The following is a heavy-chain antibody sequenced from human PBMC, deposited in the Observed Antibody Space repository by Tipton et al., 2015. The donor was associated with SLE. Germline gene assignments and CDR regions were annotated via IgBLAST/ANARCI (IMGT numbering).Heavy chain of an antibody. CDR1: GGSISSSDHY. D-gene: IGHD6-13*01. V-gene: IGHV4-39*07. CDR3: ARDLEGYSSTWFT. J-gene: IGHJ5*02. Sequence: VKPSETLSLTCTVSGGSISSSDHYWAWIRQPPGKGLEWLGSIDYSGSTYYNPSLESPVSMSVDTSKNQFSLKLSSVTAADTAVYYCARDLEGYSSTWFTWGQGTLVTVSS. CDR2: IDYSGST.